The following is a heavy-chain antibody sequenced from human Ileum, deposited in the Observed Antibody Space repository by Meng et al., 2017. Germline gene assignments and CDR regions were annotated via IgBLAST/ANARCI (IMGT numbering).Heavy chain of an antibody. D-gene: IGHD3-22*01. CDR1: GYTFTSYA. CDR3: ARFGYDSSGYYLTFDY. V-gene: IGHV7-4-1*02. J-gene: IGHJ4*02. Sequence: VSVKVSCKASGYTFTSYAMNWVRQAPGQGLEWMGWINTNTGNPTYAQGFTGRFVFSLDTSVSTAYLQISSLKAEDTAVYYCARFGYDSSGYYLTFDYWGQGTLVTVSS. CDR2: INTNTGNP.